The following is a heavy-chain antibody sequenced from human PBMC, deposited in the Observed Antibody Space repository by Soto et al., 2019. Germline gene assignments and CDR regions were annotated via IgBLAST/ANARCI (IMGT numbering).Heavy chain of an antibody. CDR2: IWHDGSKK. CDR1: GFIFRDYG. J-gene: IGHJ4*02. CDR3: ASQAFDY. Sequence: GGSLRLSCTASGFIFRDYGMQWVRQAPGKGLEWLAFIWHDGSKKYYADSLKGRFTISRDNSKNTMYLQMSSPTVEDTAVYYCASQAFDYWGQGTLVTVSS. V-gene: IGHV3-33*01.